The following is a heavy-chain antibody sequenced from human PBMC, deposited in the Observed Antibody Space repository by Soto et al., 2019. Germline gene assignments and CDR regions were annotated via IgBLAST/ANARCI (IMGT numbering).Heavy chain of an antibody. Sequence: ASVKVSCKASGYTFTSYDINWVRQATGQGLEWMGWMNPNSGNTGYAQKFQGRVTMTRNTSISTAYMELSSLRSEDTAVYYCARFVPYYDFWSGWTDYYYYMDVWGKGTTVTVSS. CDR3: ARFVPYYDFWSGWTDYYYYMDV. D-gene: IGHD3-3*01. CDR1: GYTFTSYD. CDR2: MNPNSGNT. V-gene: IGHV1-8*01. J-gene: IGHJ6*03.